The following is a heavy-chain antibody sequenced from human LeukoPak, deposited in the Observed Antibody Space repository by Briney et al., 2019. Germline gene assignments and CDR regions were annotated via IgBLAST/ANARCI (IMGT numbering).Heavy chain of an antibody. J-gene: IGHJ6*04. CDR2: IRFSDSTI. V-gene: IGHV3-48*03. CDR1: GFTLSNYE. D-gene: IGHD3-3*01. CDR3: ARVSPFGVVIISVLDV. Sequence: GGSLRLSCAASGFTLSNYEMNWVRQAPGKGLEWISYIRFSDSTIFYADSAKGRFTISRDNAKNSLYLQMNSLRAEDTAVYYCARVSPFGVVIISVLDVWGKGTTVTVSS.